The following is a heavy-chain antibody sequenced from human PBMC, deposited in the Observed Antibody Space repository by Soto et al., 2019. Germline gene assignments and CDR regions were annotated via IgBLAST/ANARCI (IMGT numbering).Heavy chain of an antibody. CDR2: IDPSDSQT. CDR1: GYSFAGYW. J-gene: IGHJ4*02. V-gene: IGHV5-10-1*01. Sequence: GESLKISCMGSGYSFAGYWITWVRQKPGKGLEWMGRIDPSDSQTYYSPSFRGHVTISVTKSITTVFLQWSSLRASDTAMYYCARQIYDSDTDPNFQYYFDSWGRGTPVTVS. CDR3: ARQIYDSDTDPNFQYYFDS. D-gene: IGHD3-22*01.